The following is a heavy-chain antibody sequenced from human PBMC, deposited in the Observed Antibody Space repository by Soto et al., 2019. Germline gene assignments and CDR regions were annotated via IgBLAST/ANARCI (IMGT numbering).Heavy chain of an antibody. J-gene: IGHJ1*01. Sequence: EVQLVESGGGLVQPGGSLRLSCAASGFTFSSYSMNWVRQAPGKGLEWVSYISSSSSTIYYADSVKGRFTISRDNAKNALYLQMNSLRAEDTAVYYCARHPGRVAYYGSGSFLEYFQHWGQGTLVTVSS. CDR2: ISSSSSTI. CDR1: GFTFSSYS. V-gene: IGHV3-48*01. CDR3: ARHPGRVAYYGSGSFLEYFQH. D-gene: IGHD3-10*01.